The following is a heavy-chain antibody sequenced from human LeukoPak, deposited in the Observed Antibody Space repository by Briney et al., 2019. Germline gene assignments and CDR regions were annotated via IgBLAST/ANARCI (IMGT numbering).Heavy chain of an antibody. V-gene: IGHV3-11*01. CDR1: GFTFSDYY. Sequence: KPGGSLRLSCAASGFTFSDYYMSWIRQAPGDGMEWVSYISRSGSTISYAASVKGRFTISRANATNSLHRQMNSLRAEDTAVYYCARGSQVGAAGRYYYGMDAWGQGTTVTVS. D-gene: IGHD1-26*01. CDR2: ISRSGSTI. CDR3: ARGSQVGAAGRYYYGMDA. J-gene: IGHJ6*02.